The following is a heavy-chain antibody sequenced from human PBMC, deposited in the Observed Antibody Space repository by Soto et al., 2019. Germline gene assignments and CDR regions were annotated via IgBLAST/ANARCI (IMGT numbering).Heavy chain of an antibody. D-gene: IGHD6-6*01. CDR3: ARHLNMHISSLSRGNLFDP. Sequence: QLQLQESGPGLVKPSETLSLTCTVSGGSISSSSYYWGWIRQPPGKGLEWIGSIYYSGSTYYNPSLKSRVTRAVETSKNQFSLKLSSVTAADSTVYYCARHLNMHISSLSRGNLFDPWGQGTLVTVSS. V-gene: IGHV4-39*01. CDR2: IYYSGST. CDR1: GGSISSSSYY. J-gene: IGHJ5*02.